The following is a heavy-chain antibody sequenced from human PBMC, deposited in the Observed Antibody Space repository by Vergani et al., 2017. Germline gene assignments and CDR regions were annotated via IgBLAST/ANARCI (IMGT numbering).Heavy chain of an antibody. D-gene: IGHD4-17*01. V-gene: IGHV5-51*01. CDR1: RYSFTSYW. J-gene: IGHJ5*02. CDR2: IYPGESDT. CDR3: GRAPGEYDSNWFDP. Sequence: EVQLVQSGAEVKKPGESLKISCKGYRYSFTSYWIGWVRQMPGKGLEWMGIIYPGESDTRYSPSFQGQVTISADKSISTAFLQWSSMKASDTSMYYCGRAPGEYDSNWFDPWGQGTLVTVSS.